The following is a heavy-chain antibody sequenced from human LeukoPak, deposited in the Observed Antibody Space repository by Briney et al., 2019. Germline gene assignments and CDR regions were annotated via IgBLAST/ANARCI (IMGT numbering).Heavy chain of an antibody. V-gene: IGHV3-23*01. CDR2: ITDSGDRT. CDR1: GFTFSSYA. J-gene: IGHJ4*02. Sequence: PGGSLRLSCAASGFTFSSYAMSWVRQAPGKGLEWVSAITDSGDRTYCAESVKGRFTISRDNSRNMLCLQMDNLRAEDTAVYYCANRHPYYFDYWGQGTLVTVSS. CDR3: ANRHPYYFDY.